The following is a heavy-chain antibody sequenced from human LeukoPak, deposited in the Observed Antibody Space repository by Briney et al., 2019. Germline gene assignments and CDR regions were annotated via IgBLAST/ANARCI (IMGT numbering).Heavy chain of an antibody. V-gene: IGHV3-23*01. CDR1: GFTFSSYA. Sequence: GGSLRLSCAASGFTFSSYAMSWVRQAPGKGLEWVSAISGSGGSTYYADSVKGRFTISRDNSKNTLYLQMNSLRAEDTAVYYCASVYCSSTSCYPLGFDYWGQGTLVTVSS. CDR3: ASVYCSSTSCYPLGFDY. CDR2: ISGSGGST. J-gene: IGHJ4*02. D-gene: IGHD2-2*01.